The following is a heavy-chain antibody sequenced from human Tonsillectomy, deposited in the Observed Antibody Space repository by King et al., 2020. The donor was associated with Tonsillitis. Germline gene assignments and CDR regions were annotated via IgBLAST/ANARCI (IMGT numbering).Heavy chain of an antibody. J-gene: IGHJ6*02. D-gene: IGHD3-10*01. CDR3: ESCTLVRGVNYYGMDV. Sequence: VQLVESGGGVVQPGRSLRLSCAASGFTFSTYAMHWVRQAPGKGLEWVVVISYDGSTGHYAYSVQGRFTISRDNSKNTLSLQMNSLRAEDTAVYYCESCTLVRGVNYYGMDVWGQGTTVTVSS. CDR2: ISYDGSTG. V-gene: IGHV3-30-3*01. CDR1: GFTFSTYA.